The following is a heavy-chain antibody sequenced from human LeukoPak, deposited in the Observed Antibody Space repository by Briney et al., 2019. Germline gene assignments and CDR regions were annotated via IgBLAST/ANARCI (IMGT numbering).Heavy chain of an antibody. J-gene: IGHJ4*02. CDR3: ARVFAAAGRIFDY. D-gene: IGHD6-13*01. V-gene: IGHV4-61*08. Sequence: PSQTLSLTCIVSGGSISSGGYYWSWIRQHPGKGLEWIGYIYYSGSTNYNPSLKSRVTISVDTSKNQFSLKLSSVTAADTAVYYCARVFAAAGRIFDYWGQGTLVTVSS. CDR2: IYYSGST. CDR1: GGSISSGGYY.